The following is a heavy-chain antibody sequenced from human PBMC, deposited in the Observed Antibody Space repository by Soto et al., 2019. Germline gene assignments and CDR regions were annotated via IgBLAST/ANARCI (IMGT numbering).Heavy chain of an antibody. CDR3: ARHATHSSSWVDY. D-gene: IGHD6-13*01. V-gene: IGHV4-34*01. CDR1: GGSFSGYY. Sequence: PSETLSLTCAVYGGSFSGYYWTWIRQPPGTGLEWIGEINHSGSTNYNPSLKSRVTISVDTSKNQFSLRLTSVTAADTAVYYCARHATHSSSWVDYWGQGTLVTVSS. CDR2: INHSGST. J-gene: IGHJ4*02.